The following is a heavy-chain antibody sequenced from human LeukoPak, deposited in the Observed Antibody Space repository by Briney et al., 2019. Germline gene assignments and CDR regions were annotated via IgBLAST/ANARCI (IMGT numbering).Heavy chain of an antibody. CDR2: FDPEDGET. V-gene: IGHV1-24*01. CDR3: ATDRRYCSSTSCPRWDV. D-gene: IGHD2-2*01. Sequence: GASVKVSCKVSGYTLTELSMHWVRQAPGKGLEWMGGFDPEDGETIYAQKFQGRATMTEDTSTDTAYMELSSLRSEDTAVYYCATDRRYCSSTSCPRWDVWGKGTTVTVSS. CDR1: GYTLTELS. J-gene: IGHJ6*04.